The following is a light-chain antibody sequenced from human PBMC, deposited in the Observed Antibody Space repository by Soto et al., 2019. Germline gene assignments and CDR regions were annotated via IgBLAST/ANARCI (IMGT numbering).Light chain of an antibody. CDR1: QSISIN. J-gene: IGKJ4*01. V-gene: IGKV1-39*01. CDR2: AAS. Sequence: DIQMTQSPSSLSASVGDRVTITCRASQSISINLNWYQQKPGKAPKLLIYAASSLQSGVPSRFSGGGSGTDFTLTISSLQPEDFATYSCQQSYSTPLTFGGGTKVEIK. CDR3: QQSYSTPLT.